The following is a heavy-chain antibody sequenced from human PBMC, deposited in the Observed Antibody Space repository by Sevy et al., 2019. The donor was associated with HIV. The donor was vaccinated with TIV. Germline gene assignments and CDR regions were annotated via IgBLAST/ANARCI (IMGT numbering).Heavy chain of an antibody. Sequence: SETLSLTCTVYGGSINSSSWWSWVRQPPGKGLEWVGEIYRSGSPNYNPSLKSRVTISVDKSKNNFSLRLTSVTAADTAVYYCARRGYSGSLGDFDYWGQGTLVTVSS. CDR3: ARRGYSGSLGDFDY. D-gene: IGHD1-26*01. J-gene: IGHJ4*02. CDR1: GGSINSSSW. CDR2: IYRSGSP. V-gene: IGHV4-4*02.